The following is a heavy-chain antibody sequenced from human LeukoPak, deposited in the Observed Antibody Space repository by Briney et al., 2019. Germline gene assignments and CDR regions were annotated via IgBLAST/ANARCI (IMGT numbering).Heavy chain of an antibody. CDR2: ISSSGSTI. Sequence: GGSLRLSCAASGFTFSDYYMSWIRQAPGKGLEWVSYISSSGSTIYYADSVKGRFTISRDNAKNSLYLQMNSLRAEDTAVYYCARDRYYDSSGYYWFDYWGQGTLVTVSS. CDR3: ARDRYYDSSGYYWFDY. D-gene: IGHD3-22*01. CDR1: GFTFSDYY. J-gene: IGHJ4*02. V-gene: IGHV3-11*04.